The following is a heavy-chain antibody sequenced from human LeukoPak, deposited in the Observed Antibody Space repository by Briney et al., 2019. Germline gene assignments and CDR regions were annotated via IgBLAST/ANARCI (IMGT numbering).Heavy chain of an antibody. V-gene: IGHV3-48*03. Sequence: PGGSLRLSCAASGFTFSSYEMNWVRQAPGKGLEWVSYISSSGSTIYYADSVKGRFTISRDNAKNSLYLQMDSLRAEDTAVYYCARVSYYGSGSYSPNWFDPWGQGTLVTVSS. CDR2: ISSSGSTI. CDR3: ARVSYYGSGSYSPNWFDP. D-gene: IGHD3-10*01. CDR1: GFTFSSYE. J-gene: IGHJ5*02.